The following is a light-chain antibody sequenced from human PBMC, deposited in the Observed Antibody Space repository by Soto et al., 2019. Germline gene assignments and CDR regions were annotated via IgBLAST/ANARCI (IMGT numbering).Light chain of an antibody. V-gene: IGKV3-15*01. CDR3: QQYSSWPLT. J-gene: IGKJ4*01. Sequence: EIVMTQSPATLSVSPGERATLSCRASQSVTNSYLAWYQQKPGQAPRLLIYGASTRATGIPARFSGSGSGTEFTLTISSLQSEDFAVYSCQQYSSWPLTFGGGTKVEIK. CDR1: QSVTNSY. CDR2: GAS.